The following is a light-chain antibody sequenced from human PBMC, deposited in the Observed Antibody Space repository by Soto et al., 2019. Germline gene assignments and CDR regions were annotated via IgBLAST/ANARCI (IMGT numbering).Light chain of an antibody. J-gene: IGKJ5*01. Sequence: EIVLTQSPATLSLSPGERATLSCRASQSVSSYLAWYQQKPGQAPSLLIYGASNRATGIPARFSGSGSGTDFTLTISSLEPEDFAVYYCQQRSNWPPSITFGQGTRLEIK. CDR1: QSVSSY. CDR3: QQRSNWPPSIT. CDR2: GAS. V-gene: IGKV3-11*01.